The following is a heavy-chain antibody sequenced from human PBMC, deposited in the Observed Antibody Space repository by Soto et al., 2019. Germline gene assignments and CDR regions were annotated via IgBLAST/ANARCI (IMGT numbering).Heavy chain of an antibody. CDR3: ARGPYYDLIWNYYYMDV. Sequence: QVQLQESGPGLVKPSETLSLSCSVSGGSISGHYWSWVRQTPGKGLEWIGYMYYSGSTNYNPSLKSRFPISVDTSKTHFSLRLTSVTAADTAVYYCARGPYYDLIWNYYYMDVWGKGTTVTVSS. V-gene: IGHV4-59*08. CDR2: MYYSGST. J-gene: IGHJ6*03. CDR1: GGSISGHY. D-gene: IGHD3-16*01.